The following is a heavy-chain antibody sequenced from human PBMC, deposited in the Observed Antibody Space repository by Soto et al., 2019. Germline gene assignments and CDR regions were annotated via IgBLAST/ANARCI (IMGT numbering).Heavy chain of an antibody. D-gene: IGHD3-10*01. V-gene: IGHV3-30-3*01. CDR3: ARDRGAMASRGMDV. CDR1: GFTFSSYA. J-gene: IGHJ6*02. CDR2: ISYDGSNK. Sequence: SGGSLRLSXAASGFTFSSYAMHWVRQAPGKGLEWVAVISYDGSNKYYADSVKGRFTISRDNSKNTLYLQMNSLRAEDTAVYYCARDRGAMASRGMDVWGQGTTVTVSS.